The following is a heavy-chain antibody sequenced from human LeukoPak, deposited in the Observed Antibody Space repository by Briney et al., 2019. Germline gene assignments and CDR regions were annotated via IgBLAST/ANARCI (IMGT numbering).Heavy chain of an antibody. CDR2: IYYSGST. J-gene: IGHJ4*02. D-gene: IGHD4-17*01. V-gene: IGHV4-59*08. CDR1: GGSISTYY. CDR3: ASLTTVIQGYFDS. Sequence: PSETLSLTCTVSGGSISTYYWSWIRQPPGKGLEWIGYIYYSGSTNYNPSLKSRLTISVDASKNQFSLKLSSVTATDTAVYYCASLTTVIQGYFDSWGQGTLVTVSS.